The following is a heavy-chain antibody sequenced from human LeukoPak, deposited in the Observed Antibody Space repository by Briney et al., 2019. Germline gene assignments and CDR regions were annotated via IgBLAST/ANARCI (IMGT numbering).Heavy chain of an antibody. J-gene: IGHJ4*02. D-gene: IGHD6-19*01. CDR3: ARAFTIAVAAWSYFDY. CDR2: IYHSGST. V-gene: IGHV4-30-2*01. Sequence: SETLSLTCAVSGGSISSGGYSWSWIRQPPGKGLEWIGYIYHSGSTYYNPSLKSRVTISVDTSKNQFSLKLSSVTAADTAVYYCARAFTIAVAAWSYFDYWGQGTLVTVSS. CDR1: GGSISSGGYS.